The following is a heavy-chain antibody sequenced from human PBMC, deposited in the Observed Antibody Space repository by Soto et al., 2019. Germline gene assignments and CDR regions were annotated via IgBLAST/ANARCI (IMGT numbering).Heavy chain of an antibody. D-gene: IGHD4-17*01. V-gene: IGHV4-31*03. CDR2: IYYSGST. Sequence: QVRLEESGPGLVKPSETLSLICSVSGGSVNNANYFWNWIRHHPANGLEWIGYIYYSGSTRYNPSFKTRATLSIDTSKSQFSLRLKSVTVADTAVYFCERDADYGGSRGGMDVWGRGPTVPVSS. J-gene: IGHJ6*02. CDR3: ERDADYGGSRGGMDV. CDR1: GGSVNNANYF.